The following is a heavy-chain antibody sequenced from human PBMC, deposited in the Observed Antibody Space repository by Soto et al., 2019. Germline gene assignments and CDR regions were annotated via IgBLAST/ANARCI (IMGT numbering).Heavy chain of an antibody. CDR2: IIPIFGTA. J-gene: IGHJ3*02. V-gene: IGHV1-69*06. CDR3: ARDPGSSWYALAFEI. CDR1: GGTFSSYA. Sequence: ASVKVSCKASGGTFSSYAISWVRQAPGQGLEWMGGIIPIFGTANYAQKFQGRVTITADKSTSTAYMELSSLRSEDTAVYYCARDPGSSWYALAFEIWGQGTMVTVSS. D-gene: IGHD6-13*01.